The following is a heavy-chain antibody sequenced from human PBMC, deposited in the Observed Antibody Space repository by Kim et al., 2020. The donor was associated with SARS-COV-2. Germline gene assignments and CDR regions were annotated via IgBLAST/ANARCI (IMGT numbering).Heavy chain of an antibody. CDR2: IYYSGST. CDR1: GGSISSSSYY. V-gene: IGHV4-39*01. J-gene: IGHJ4*02. CDR3: ARYVGSAAAGQGDYFDY. Sequence: SETLSLTCTVSGGSISSSSYYWGWIRQPPGKGLEWIGSIYYSGSTYYNPSLKSRVTISVDTSKNQFSLKLSSVTAADTAVYYCARYVGSAAAGQGDYFDYWGQGTLVTVSS. D-gene: IGHD6-13*01.